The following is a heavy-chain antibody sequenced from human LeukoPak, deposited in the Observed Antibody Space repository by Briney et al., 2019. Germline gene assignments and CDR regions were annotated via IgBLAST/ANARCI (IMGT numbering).Heavy chain of an antibody. CDR2: ISSSSSYI. CDR1: GFTFSSYS. D-gene: IGHD3-22*01. J-gene: IGHJ4*02. CDR3: AREWGYYDSSGYQGFDY. Sequence: GGSLRLSCAASGFTFSSYSMNWVRQAPGKGLEWVSSISSSSSYIYYADSVKGRFTISRDNAKNSLYLQMNSLRAEDTAVYYCAREWGYYDSSGYQGFDYWGQGTLVTVSS. V-gene: IGHV3-21*01.